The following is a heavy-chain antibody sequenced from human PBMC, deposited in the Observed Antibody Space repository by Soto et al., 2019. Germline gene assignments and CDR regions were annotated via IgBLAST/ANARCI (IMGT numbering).Heavy chain of an antibody. CDR3: ARMSVMEWSSKGSPYYYGMDG. V-gene: IGHV5-10-1*01. D-gene: IGHD3-3*01. Sequence: GESLKICCTGSGNSFTSYWISWVRQMPGKGLEWMGRIDPSDSYTNYSPSFQGHVTISADKSISTAYLQWSSLKASDTAMYYCARMSVMEWSSKGSPYYYGMDGWGQGTTVTVSS. J-gene: IGHJ6*02. CDR1: GNSFTSYW. CDR2: IDPSDSYT.